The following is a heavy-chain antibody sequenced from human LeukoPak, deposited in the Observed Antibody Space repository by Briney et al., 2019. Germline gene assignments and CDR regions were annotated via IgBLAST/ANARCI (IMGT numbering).Heavy chain of an antibody. CDR1: GFAFASFA. CDR3: AKDFLRNMVLGFEY. CDR2: IIGSGDNT. Sequence: GGSLRLSCAASGFAFASFALSWVRQAPGKGLEWVFTIIGSGDNTYYAVSVKGRFTISRDNSKNTLYLQMNRLRAEETAIYYCAKDFLRNMVLGFEYWGQGTPVTVSS. J-gene: IGHJ4*02. D-gene: IGHD3-10*01. V-gene: IGHV3-23*01.